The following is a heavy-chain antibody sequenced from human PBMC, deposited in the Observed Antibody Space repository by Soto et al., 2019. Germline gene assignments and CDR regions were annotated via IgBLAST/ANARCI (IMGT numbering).Heavy chain of an antibody. J-gene: IGHJ4*02. V-gene: IGHV1-18*04. Sequence: ASVKVSCKASGGGNLRDYRTTWVRRAPGQGLEWMGGISAKHGTANYAQKLQGRVTMTTDTSTSTAYMELRSLRSDDTALYYCARDTEDIVVVPPAPNTDYWGQGTLVTVSS. CDR2: ISAKHGTA. CDR1: GGGNLRDYR. D-gene: IGHD2-2*01. CDR3: ARDTEDIVVVPPAPNTDY.